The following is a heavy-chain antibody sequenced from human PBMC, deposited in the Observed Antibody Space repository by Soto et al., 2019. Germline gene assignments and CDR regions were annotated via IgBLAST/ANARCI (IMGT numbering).Heavy chain of an antibody. Sequence: ASVKVSCKASGYTFTSYAMHWVRQAPGQRLEWMGWISAYNGNTNYAQKLQGRVTMTTDTSTSTAYMELRSLRSDDTAVYYCARDAGFESFDYWGQGTLVTVSS. J-gene: IGHJ4*02. CDR2: ISAYNGNT. V-gene: IGHV1-18*01. CDR1: GYTFTSYA. CDR3: ARDAGFESFDY. D-gene: IGHD3-9*01.